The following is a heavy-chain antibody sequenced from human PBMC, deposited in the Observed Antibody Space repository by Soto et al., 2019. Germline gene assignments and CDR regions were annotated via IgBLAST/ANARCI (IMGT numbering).Heavy chain of an antibody. J-gene: IGHJ4*02. CDR2: INHSGST. CDR1: GGSFSGYY. V-gene: IGHV4-34*01. CDR3: ARGRHIVVVTAIPLDY. D-gene: IGHD2-21*02. Sequence: PSETLSLTCAVYGGSFSGYYWSWIRQPPGKGLEWIGEINHSGSTNYNPSLKSRVTISVDTSKNQFSLKLSSVTAADTAVYYCARGRHIVVVTAIPLDYSGQGTLVTVPS.